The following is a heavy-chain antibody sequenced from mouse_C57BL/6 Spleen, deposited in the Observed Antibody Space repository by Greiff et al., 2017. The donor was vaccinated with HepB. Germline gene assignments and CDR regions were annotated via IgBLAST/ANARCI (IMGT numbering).Heavy chain of an antibody. CDR3: ARRGGSSPYYFDY. V-gene: IGHV1-78*01. CDR1: GYTFTDHT. D-gene: IGHD1-1*01. CDR2: IYPRDGST. Sequence: VQLQESDAELVKPGASVKISCKVSGYTFTDHTIHWMKQRPEQGLEWIGYIYPRDGSTKYNEKFKGKATLTADKSSSTAYMQLNSLTSEDSAVYFCARRGGSSPYYFDYWGQGTTLTVSS. J-gene: IGHJ2*01.